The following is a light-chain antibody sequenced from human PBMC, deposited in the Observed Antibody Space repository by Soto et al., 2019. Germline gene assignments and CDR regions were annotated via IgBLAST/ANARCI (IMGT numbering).Light chain of an antibody. J-gene: IGKJ1*01. Sequence: IQMTQSPSSLSASVGDRVTITCRASQSISSWLAWYQHKPGKAPKLLIYDASNLDSGVPSRFSGSGSGTEFSLTISSLQTDDFSTYYCQQYHSYWAFGQGTKVDIK. CDR3: QQYHSYWA. V-gene: IGKV1-5*01. CDR1: QSISSW. CDR2: DAS.